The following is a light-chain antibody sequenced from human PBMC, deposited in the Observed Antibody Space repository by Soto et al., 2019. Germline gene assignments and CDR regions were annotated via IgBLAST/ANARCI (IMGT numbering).Light chain of an antibody. CDR3: SSYTTTDTYV. V-gene: IGLV2-14*01. CDR1: SSDVGGYNY. J-gene: IGLJ1*01. Sequence: QSVLTQPPSASGTPGQKVTISCTGTSSDVGGYNYVSWSQQHPGKAPKLIIYEVSNRPSGVSNRFSGSKSGNTASLTISGLQAEDEADYYCSSYTTTDTYVFGTGTKVTVL. CDR2: EVS.